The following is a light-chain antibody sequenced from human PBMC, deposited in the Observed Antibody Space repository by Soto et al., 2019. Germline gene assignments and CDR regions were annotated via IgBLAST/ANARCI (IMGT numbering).Light chain of an antibody. CDR3: QQSYSTPPYT. V-gene: IGKV1-39*01. CDR1: QSISND. Sequence: DIQMTQSPSSLSASVGDTVTITCRASQSISNDLYWYQQKPGKAPKLLIYAASTLQGGVPSRFSGSGSGTDFTLPISSLQPEDFATYYCQQSYSTPPYTFGQGTRLEIK. CDR2: AAS. J-gene: IGKJ2*01.